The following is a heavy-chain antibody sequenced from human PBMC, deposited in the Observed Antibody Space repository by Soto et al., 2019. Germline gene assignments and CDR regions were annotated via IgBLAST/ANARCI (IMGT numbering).Heavy chain of an antibody. CDR2: IISLFGTT. D-gene: IGHD3-10*01. CDR1: GDTFKNCV. J-gene: IGHJ6*02. CDR3: AAELGFGKLSVV. Sequence: QVQVVQSGVEVRRPGSSVKVSCKASGDTFKNCVISWVRQAPGQGLEWMGVIISLFGTTDFAQRFQGRLTITTDESTTTAYMELSRLRSEDNATYYCAAELGFGKLSVVWGQGTAVIVSS. V-gene: IGHV1-69*01.